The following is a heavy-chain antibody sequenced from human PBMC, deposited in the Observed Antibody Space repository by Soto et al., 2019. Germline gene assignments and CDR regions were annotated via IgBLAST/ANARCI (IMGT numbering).Heavy chain of an antibody. CDR2: ISSSSRYI. D-gene: IGHD1-1*01. Sequence: EVQLVESGGGLVKPGGSLRLSCAASGFTFSSYSMNWVRQAPGKGLEWVSSISSSSRYIYYADSVKGRFTISRDNAKNSLYLQMNSMRAEDTAVYYCARVDVLDYRTGTFGNWFDPWGQGTLVTVSS. CDR3: ARVDVLDYRTGTFGNWFDP. J-gene: IGHJ5*02. CDR1: GFTFSSYS. V-gene: IGHV3-21*01.